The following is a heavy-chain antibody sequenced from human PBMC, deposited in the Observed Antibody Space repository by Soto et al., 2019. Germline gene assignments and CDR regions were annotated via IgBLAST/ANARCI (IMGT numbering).Heavy chain of an antibody. CDR3: ASDRSAGNYFYYGMDD. D-gene: IGHD1-1*01. Sequence: QVQLVESGGGVVQPGRSLRLSCAASGLTFNRNGMHWVRQAPGKGLEWVAVIWYDGSKEYYSDSVKGRFTISRDNSKNMVYFQMNSVIVEDTAVYFCASDRSAGNYFYYGMDDWGQVTTVSVSS. CDR2: IWYDGSKE. CDR1: GLTFNRNG. V-gene: IGHV3-33*01. J-gene: IGHJ6*02.